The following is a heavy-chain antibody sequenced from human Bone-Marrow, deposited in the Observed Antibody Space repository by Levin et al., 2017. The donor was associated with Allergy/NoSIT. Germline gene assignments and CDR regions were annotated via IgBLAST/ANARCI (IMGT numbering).Heavy chain of an antibody. Sequence: GESLKISCTTSGFIFGDYAVTWFRQAPGKGLEWVGFIRSKVYGRTTEYAASVQGRFTISTDDSTSIAYLHMNSPKTEDTGVYYCSRGRLKFLEWLLPADYWGQGTLVSVST. CDR1: GFIFGDYA. D-gene: IGHD3-3*01. V-gene: IGHV3-49*03. CDR2: IRSKVYGRTT. CDR3: SRGRLKFLEWLLPADY. J-gene: IGHJ4*02.